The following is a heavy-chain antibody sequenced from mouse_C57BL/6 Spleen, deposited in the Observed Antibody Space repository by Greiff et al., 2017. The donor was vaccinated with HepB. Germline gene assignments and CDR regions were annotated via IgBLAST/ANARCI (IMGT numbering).Heavy chain of an antibody. CDR1: GYTFTSYW. D-gene: IGHD1-1*01. CDR2: IDPNSGGT. Sequence: QVQLQQPGAELVKPGASVKLSCKASGYTFTSYWMHWVKQRPGRGLEWIGRIDPNSGGTKYNEKFKSKATLTVAKPSSTAYRQLSSLTSEDSAVYYCARSGFITTVGSCFDYWGQGTTLTVSS. CDR3: ARSGFITTVGSCFDY. V-gene: IGHV1-72*01. J-gene: IGHJ2*01.